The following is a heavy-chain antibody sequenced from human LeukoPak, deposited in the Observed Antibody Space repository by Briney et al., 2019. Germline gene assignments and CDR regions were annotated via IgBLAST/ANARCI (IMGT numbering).Heavy chain of an antibody. D-gene: IGHD3-9*01. Sequence: GASVKVSCKASGYTFTSYGISWVRQAPGQGLEWMGWISAYDGNTDYAQKLQGRVTMTTETSTSTAYMELRSLRSDDTAVYYCARDPGQYYDILTGYYTPYYFDYWGQGTLVTVSS. J-gene: IGHJ4*02. CDR2: ISAYDGNT. V-gene: IGHV1-18*01. CDR1: GYTFTSYG. CDR3: ARDPGQYYDILTGYYTPYYFDY.